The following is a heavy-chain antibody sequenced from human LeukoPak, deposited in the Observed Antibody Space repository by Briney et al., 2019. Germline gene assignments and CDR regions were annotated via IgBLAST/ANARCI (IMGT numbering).Heavy chain of an antibody. Sequence: SETLSLTCSVSGAFTSRYYWSWVRQPLGQGLEWIGNICYSGNSKYNPSLTSRISMSVDTSKTQFSLRLTSVTAADTAVYFCVREFNWHYGSGDSFYDYFMDVWGKGTAVTVSS. J-gene: IGHJ6*03. CDR2: ICYSGNS. V-gene: IGHV4-59*12. CDR1: GAFTSRYY. CDR3: VREFNWHYGSGDSFYDYFMDV. D-gene: IGHD3-3*01.